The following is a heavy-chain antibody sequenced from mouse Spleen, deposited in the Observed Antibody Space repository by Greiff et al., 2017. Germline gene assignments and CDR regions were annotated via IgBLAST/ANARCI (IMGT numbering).Heavy chain of an antibody. CDR2: IYPGSGNT. J-gene: IGHJ2*01. V-gene: IGHV1-76*01. Sequence: QVQLKESGAELVRPGASVKLSCKASGYTFTDYYINWVKQRPGQGLEWIARIYPGSGNTYYNEKFKGKATLTAEKSSSTAYMQLSSLTSEDSAVYFCARSPTTVVPLFDYWGQGTTLTVSS. CDR3: ARSPTTVVPLFDY. D-gene: IGHD1-1*01. CDR1: GYTFTDYY.